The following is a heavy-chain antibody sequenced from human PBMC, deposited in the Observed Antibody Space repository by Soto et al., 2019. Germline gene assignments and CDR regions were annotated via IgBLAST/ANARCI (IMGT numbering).Heavy chain of an antibody. V-gene: IGHV4-59*01. CDR1: GGSISSYY. J-gene: IGHJ5*02. D-gene: IGHD3-10*01. Sequence: QVQLQESGPGLVKPSETLSLTCTVSGGSISSYYWSWIRQPPGNGLEWFGYIYYSGSTNYNPSLKSRVTISVDTSKTQFSLKLSSVTAADTAVYYCARVNGSGSLNWFDPWGQGTLVTVSS. CDR2: IYYSGST. CDR3: ARVNGSGSLNWFDP.